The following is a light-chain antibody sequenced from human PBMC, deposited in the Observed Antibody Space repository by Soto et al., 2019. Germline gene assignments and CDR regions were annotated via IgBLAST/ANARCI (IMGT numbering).Light chain of an antibody. CDR2: SNV. V-gene: IGLV1-47*02. CDR3: SSYTSSNTLNYV. CDR1: SSNIGSNY. J-gene: IGLJ1*01. Sequence: QSVLTQPPSASGTPGQGVIISCSGTSSNIGSNYVYWYRLLPGTAPKLVMFSNVMRPPGVPDRFSGAKSGTSASLAISGLQAEDEADYYCSSYTSSNTLNYVFGTGTKVTVL.